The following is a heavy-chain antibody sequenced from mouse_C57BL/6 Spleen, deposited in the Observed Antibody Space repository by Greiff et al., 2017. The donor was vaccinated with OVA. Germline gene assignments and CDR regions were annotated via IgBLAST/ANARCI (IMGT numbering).Heavy chain of an antibody. CDR2: ISSGSSTI. CDR1: GFTFSDYG. J-gene: IGHJ4*01. CDR3: ARNAYYSNYGAMDY. V-gene: IGHV5-17*01. D-gene: IGHD2-5*01. Sequence: EVMLVASGGGLVKPGGSLKLSCAASGFTFSDYGMHWVRQAPEKGLEWVAYISSGSSTIYYADTVKGRFTISRDNAKNTLFLQMTSLRSEDTAMYYCARNAYYSNYGAMDYWGQGTSVTVSS.